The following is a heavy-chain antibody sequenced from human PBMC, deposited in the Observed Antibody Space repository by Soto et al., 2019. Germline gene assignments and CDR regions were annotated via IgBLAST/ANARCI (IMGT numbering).Heavy chain of an antibody. CDR2: VSGGCEKT. CDR3: AQDVGYGCSLYDF. CDR1: GLAFRDFG. D-gene: IGHD5-12*01. V-gene: IGHV3-23*01. Sequence: PGGALRLSCVASGLAFRDFGMAWVLRAPGKGLESVSTVSGGCEKTHSPDSLNGRSAISRENSQTAVYLHMTSQRVDDTATYFCAQDVGYGCSLYDFWGQGVQVTVSS. J-gene: IGHJ4*02.